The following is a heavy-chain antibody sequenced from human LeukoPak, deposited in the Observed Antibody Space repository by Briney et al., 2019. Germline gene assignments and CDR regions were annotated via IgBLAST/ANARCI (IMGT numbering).Heavy chain of an antibody. D-gene: IGHD3-22*01. CDR3: ARSLQYYYDSSSGMMNAFDI. CDR2: IYYSGST. CDR1: GGPISSYY. V-gene: IGHV4-59*08. J-gene: IGHJ3*02. Sequence: SETLSLTCTVSGGPISSYYWSWIRQPPGKGLEWIGYIYYSGSTNYNPSLKSRVTISVDTSKNQFSLKLSSVTAADTAVYYCARSLQYYYDSSSGMMNAFDIWGQGTMVTVSS.